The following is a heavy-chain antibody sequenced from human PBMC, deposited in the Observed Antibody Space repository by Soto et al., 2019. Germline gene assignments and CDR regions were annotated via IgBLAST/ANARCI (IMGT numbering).Heavy chain of an antibody. CDR3: AKGATVTTHYQYYGMDV. CDR2: VNWDGDTT. Sequence: EVQVVESGGAVVQPGGSLRLSCAASGFTFDDFAMCWVHQVPGKGLEWISLVNWDGDTTFYADSVKGRFIISRDNSKNSVYLQMNSLRSDDSAIYYCAKGATVTTHYQYYGMDVWGRGTTVTVSS. CDR1: GFTFDDFA. D-gene: IGHD4-17*01. V-gene: IGHV3-43D*04. J-gene: IGHJ6*02.